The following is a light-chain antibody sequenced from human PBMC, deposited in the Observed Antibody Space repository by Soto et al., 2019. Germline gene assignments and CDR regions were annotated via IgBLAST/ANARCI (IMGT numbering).Light chain of an antibody. CDR3: QQYGSSPLT. Sequence: EIVLTQSPGTLSLSPGERATLSCRASQSISNSYLAWYQQKPGQAPSLLIYGASSRATGIPDRFSGSESGTDFTLTISRLEPEDCAVYYCQQYGSSPLTFGGGTKVEIK. CDR1: QSISNSY. CDR2: GAS. J-gene: IGKJ4*01. V-gene: IGKV3-20*01.